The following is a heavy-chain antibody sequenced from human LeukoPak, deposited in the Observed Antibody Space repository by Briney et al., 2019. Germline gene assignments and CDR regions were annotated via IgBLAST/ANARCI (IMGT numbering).Heavy chain of an antibody. V-gene: IGHV6-1*01. CDR1: XXXXXSXXVT. CDR3: ARRLTQYDCFDP. J-gene: IGHJ5*02. D-gene: IGHD2-2*01. CDR2: TYYRSTCYN. Sequence: LXXTCAISXXXXXSXXVTWXXXXXSAXXXXEXXXXTYYRSTCYNDYAVSVRGRITVNPDTSKNQFSLHLNSVTPEDTAVYYCARRLTQYDCFDPWGQGILVTVSS.